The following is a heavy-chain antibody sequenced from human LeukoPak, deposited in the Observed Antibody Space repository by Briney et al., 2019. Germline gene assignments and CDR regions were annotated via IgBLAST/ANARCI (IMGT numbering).Heavy chain of an antibody. V-gene: IGHV1-46*01. CDR2: INPSANST. CDR1: GYTFTSYY. J-gene: IGHJ4*02. D-gene: IGHD5-12*01. CDR3: ARGGYTYGHFDC. Sequence: ASVKVSCKASGYTFTSYYTHWVRQAPGLGLEWMGIINPSANSTYYAQKFQGRVTMTRDASTSAVYMELSRLTSEDTAVYYCARGGYTYGHFDCWGQGTLVTVSS.